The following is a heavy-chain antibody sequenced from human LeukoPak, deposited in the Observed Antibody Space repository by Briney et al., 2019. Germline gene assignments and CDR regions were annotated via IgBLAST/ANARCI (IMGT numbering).Heavy chain of an antibody. J-gene: IGHJ4*02. CDR3: ARVSFHYHSGNYGWYFDS. V-gene: IGHV4-39*07. CDR1: GGSISSSSYY. Sequence: PSETLSLTCSVTGGSISSSSYYWGWIRQPPGKGLEWIGSIYYSGITYYNPSLKSRVTISVDTSKNQFSLRLTSVTAADTAVYYCARVSFHYHSGNYGWYFDSWGQGTLVTVSS. D-gene: IGHD3-10*01. CDR2: IYYSGIT.